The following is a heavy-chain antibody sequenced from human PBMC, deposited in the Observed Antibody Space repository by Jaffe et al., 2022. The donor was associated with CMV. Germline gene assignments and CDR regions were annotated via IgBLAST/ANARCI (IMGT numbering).Heavy chain of an antibody. CDR3: ARDGGGRGYCSSTSCYVFDY. V-gene: IGHV1-46*01. CDR1: GYTFTSYY. J-gene: IGHJ4*02. D-gene: IGHD2-2*01. CDR2: INPSGGST. Sequence: QVQLVQSGAEVKKPGASVKVSCKASGYTFTSYYMHWVRQAPGQGLEWMGIINPSGGSTSYAQKFQGRVTMTRDTSTSTVYMELSSLRSEDTAVYYCARDGGGRGYCSSTSCYVFDYWGQGTLVTVSS.